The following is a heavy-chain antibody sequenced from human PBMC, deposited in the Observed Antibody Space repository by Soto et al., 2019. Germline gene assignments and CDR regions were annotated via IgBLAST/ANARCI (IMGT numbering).Heavy chain of an antibody. CDR2: MNPNSGNT. J-gene: IGHJ6*01. V-gene: IGHV1-8*01. CDR1: GYTFTSYD. Sequence: ASVKVSCKASGYTFTSYDINWVRQATGQGLEWMGWMNPNSGNTGYAQKFQGRVTMTRNTSISTAYMELSSLRSEDTAVYYCVFRVGYYYYGREGYEQGSRGAIAS. CDR3: VFRVGYYYYGREG.